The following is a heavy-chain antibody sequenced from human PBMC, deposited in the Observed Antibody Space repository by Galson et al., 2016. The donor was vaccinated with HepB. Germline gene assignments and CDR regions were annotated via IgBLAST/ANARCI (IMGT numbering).Heavy chain of an antibody. V-gene: IGHV3-23*01. CDR1: GFTFSSDV. D-gene: IGHD3-10*01. CDR3: VKVRGSGRPFYFQY. Sequence: SLRLSCAASGFTFSSDVMSWVRQAPGKGLEWASDISPSGGVAYYADSVEGRFTTSRDNSRNTLYLEMDRLRVEDTALYYCVKVRGSGRPFYFQYWGQGTLVTVSS. J-gene: IGHJ4*02. CDR2: ISPSGGVA.